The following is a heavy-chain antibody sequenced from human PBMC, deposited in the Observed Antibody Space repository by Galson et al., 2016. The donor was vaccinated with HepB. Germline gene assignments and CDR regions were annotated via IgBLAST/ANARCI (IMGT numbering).Heavy chain of an antibody. Sequence: SETLSLTCAVYGGSLRGYYWSWIRQPPGKGLEWIGEINHSGNTHYNPSLKSRVTMTVDASKNQFALTLRSATAADTALYFCARISLRVGQDYWGQGILFTVSS. J-gene: IGHJ4*02. CDR2: INHSGNT. CDR1: GGSLRGYY. V-gene: IGHV4-34*01. D-gene: IGHD1-26*01. CDR3: ARISLRVGQDY.